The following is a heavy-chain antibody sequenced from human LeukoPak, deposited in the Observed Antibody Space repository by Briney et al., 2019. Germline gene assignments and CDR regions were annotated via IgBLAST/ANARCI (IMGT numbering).Heavy chain of an antibody. Sequence: PGGSLRLSCAASGFTFSSYSMNWVRQAPGKGLEWVSYISSSSSTIYYADSVKGRFTISRDNAKNSVYLEMNSLRVEDTAVYYCARDKIVGATNFDYWGQGTLVTVSS. D-gene: IGHD1-26*01. V-gene: IGHV3-48*01. CDR3: ARDKIVGATNFDY. CDR2: ISSSSSTI. CDR1: GFTFSSYS. J-gene: IGHJ4*02.